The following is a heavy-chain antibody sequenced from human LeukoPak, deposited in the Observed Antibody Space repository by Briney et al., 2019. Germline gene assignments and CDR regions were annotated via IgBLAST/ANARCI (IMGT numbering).Heavy chain of an antibody. D-gene: IGHD3-16*01. J-gene: IGHJ6*03. CDR3: ARETSQKGAHYMDV. CDR2: IYYSGYT. Sequence: SETLSLTCTVSGGSISSGSYYWSWIRQPPGRGLKWIGNIYYSGYTTYSPSLRSRVTISVDTSKNQFSLKLSSVTAADTAVYYCARETSQKGAHYMDVWGKGTTITISS. V-gene: IGHV4-61*01. CDR1: GGSISSGSYY.